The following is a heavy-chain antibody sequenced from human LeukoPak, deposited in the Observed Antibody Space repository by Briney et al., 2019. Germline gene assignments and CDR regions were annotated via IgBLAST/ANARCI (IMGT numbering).Heavy chain of an antibody. CDR1: GGIFSRYA. Sequence: GASVKVSCKASGGIFSRYAISWVRQAPGQWLEWMGGIIPIFGTANYAQKFQGRVTITADESTRTAYMELRTLRSEDTAIYYCARGSGETGGYYYVYWGRGTPVTVSS. J-gene: IGHJ4*02. CDR3: ARGSGETGGYYYVY. V-gene: IGHV1-69*13. CDR2: IIPIFGTA. D-gene: IGHD3-22*01.